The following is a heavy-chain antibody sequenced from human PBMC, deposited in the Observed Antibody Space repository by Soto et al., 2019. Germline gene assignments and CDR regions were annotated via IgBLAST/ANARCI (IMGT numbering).Heavy chain of an antibody. J-gene: IGHJ4*02. CDR1: GYIFTHFG. V-gene: IGHV1-18*01. D-gene: IGHD3-10*01. CDR3: ARWDGIFGAGVVD. CDR2: IDVYNQKA. Sequence: QVQLVQSGTEVRKPGASVKVSCKASGYIFTHFGIGWVRQAPGQGLEWMGWIDVYNQKANYAQDFRGRVSMTTDTSTSTAYMDLRSLTADDTGVYYCARWDGIFGAGVVDWGQGTLVTVSS.